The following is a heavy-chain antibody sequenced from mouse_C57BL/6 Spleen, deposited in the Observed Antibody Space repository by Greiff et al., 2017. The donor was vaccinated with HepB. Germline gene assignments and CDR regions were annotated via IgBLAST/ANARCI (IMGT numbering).Heavy chain of an antibody. J-gene: IGHJ4*01. D-gene: IGHD2-3*01. V-gene: IGHV1-50*01. CDR3: ARFPDGYYSYYAMDY. CDR2: IDPSDSYT. Sequence: QVQLQQSGAELVKPGASVKLSCKASGYTFTSYWMQWVKQRPGQGLEWIGEIDPSDSYTNYNQKFKGKATLTVDTSSSTAYMQLSSLTSEDSAVYYCARFPDGYYSYYAMDYWGQGTSVTVSS. CDR1: GYTFTSYW.